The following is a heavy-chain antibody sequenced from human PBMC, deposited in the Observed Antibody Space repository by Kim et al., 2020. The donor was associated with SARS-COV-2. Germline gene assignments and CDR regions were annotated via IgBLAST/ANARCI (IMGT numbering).Heavy chain of an antibody. V-gene: IGHV3-21*01. D-gene: IGHD2-2*01. Sequence: GGSLRLSCAASGFTFSSYSMNWVRQAPGKGLEWVSSISSSSSYIYYADSVKGRFTISRDNAKNSLYLQMNSLRAEDTAVYYCARDLSTSPRRDLQMDVWGQGTTVTVSS. CDR3: ARDLSTSPRRDLQMDV. CDR2: ISSSSSYI. J-gene: IGHJ6*02. CDR1: GFTFSSYS.